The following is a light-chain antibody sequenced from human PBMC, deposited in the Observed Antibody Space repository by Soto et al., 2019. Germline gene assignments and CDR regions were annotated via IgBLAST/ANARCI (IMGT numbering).Light chain of an antibody. CDR1: SSNIGAGYD. CDR2: GNS. J-gene: IGLJ2*01. Sequence: QSVLTQPPSVSGAPGQRVTISCTGSSSNIGAGYDVHWYQQLPGTAPKLLIYGNSNRPSGVPDRFSGSKSGTSASLAITGLQAEDEADDYCQSYDSSLSGSDVVFGGGTQLTVL. CDR3: QSYDSSLSGSDVV. V-gene: IGLV1-40*01.